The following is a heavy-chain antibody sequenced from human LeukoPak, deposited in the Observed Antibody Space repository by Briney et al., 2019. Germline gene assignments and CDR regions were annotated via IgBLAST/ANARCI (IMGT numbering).Heavy chain of an antibody. V-gene: IGHV3-21*01. CDR3: AKNTPRTFDY. CDR2: ISSSSSYI. CDR1: GFTFSSYS. J-gene: IGHJ4*02. Sequence: GGSLRLSCAASGFTFSSYSMNWVRQAPGKGLGWVSSISSSSSYIYYADSVKGRFTISRDNAKNSLYLQMNSLRAEDTAVYYCAKNTPRTFDYWGQGTLVTVSS.